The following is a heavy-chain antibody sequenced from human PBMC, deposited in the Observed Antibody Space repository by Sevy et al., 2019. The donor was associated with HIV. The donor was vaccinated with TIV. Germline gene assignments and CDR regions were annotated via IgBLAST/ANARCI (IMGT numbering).Heavy chain of an antibody. CDR1: GFSIGDEI. J-gene: IGHJ4*02. D-gene: IGHD2-21*02. CDR2: LSHVGGSD. Sequence: GGSLRLSCAASGFSIGDEIMNWVLQAPGKGLEWVAILSHVGGSDYYADSVKGRFTISRDTSKNTLYLEMNRLRREDTAVYYCARLSSCGGDCYYLDFWGQGTLVTVSS. CDR3: ARLSSCGGDCYYLDF. V-gene: IGHV3-30-3*01.